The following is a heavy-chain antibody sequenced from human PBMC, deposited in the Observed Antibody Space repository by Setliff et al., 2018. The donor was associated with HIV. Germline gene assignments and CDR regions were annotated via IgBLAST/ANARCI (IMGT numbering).Heavy chain of an antibody. D-gene: IGHD2-15*01. CDR2: IYQTGTT. CDR3: ARGSGRFCSGGRCSAFDY. J-gene: IGHJ4*02. Sequence: SETLSLTCAVSGYSISSGYYWGWIRQPPGKGLEWIGSIYQTGTTYYNPSLKSRVTISVDTSQNQFPLRLSSVTAADTAVYYCARGSGRFCSGGRCSAFDYWGQGTLVTVSS. CDR1: GYSISSGYY. V-gene: IGHV4-38-2*01.